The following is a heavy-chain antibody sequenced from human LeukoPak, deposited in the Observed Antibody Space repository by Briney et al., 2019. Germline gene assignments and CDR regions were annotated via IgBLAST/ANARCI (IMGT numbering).Heavy chain of an antibody. J-gene: IGHJ4*02. V-gene: IGHV3-33*01. CDR3: ARDQSPKWGSGERYFDY. CDR1: GFTFNTYG. CDR2: MRSDGSDI. D-gene: IGHD7-27*01. Sequence: PGGSLRLSCEASGFTFNTYGMHGVRQAPGKGLEWVAVMRSDGSDIYYADSVKGRFTISRDNSTNTLYLQMNSLRAEDTAVYYCARDQSPKWGSGERYFDYWGQGTLVTVSS.